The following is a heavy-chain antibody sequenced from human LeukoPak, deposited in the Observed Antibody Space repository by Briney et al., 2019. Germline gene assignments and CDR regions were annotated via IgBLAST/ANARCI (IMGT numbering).Heavy chain of an antibody. Sequence: PSETLSLTCTVSGGSISSGGYYWSWLRQHPGKGLEWIGYIYYSGSTYYNPSLKSRVTISVDTSKNQFSLKLSSVTAADTAVYYCARDGIYNCSSTSCYFGGYYYGMDVWGQGTTVTVSS. CDR3: ARDGIYNCSSTSCYFGGYYYGMDV. V-gene: IGHV4-31*03. D-gene: IGHD2-2*01. CDR1: GGSISSGGYY. J-gene: IGHJ6*02. CDR2: IYYSGST.